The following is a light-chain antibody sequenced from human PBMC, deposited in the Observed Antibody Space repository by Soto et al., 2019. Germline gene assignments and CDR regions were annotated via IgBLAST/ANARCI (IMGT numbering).Light chain of an antibody. Sequence: EIVMTQSPATLSVSPGERATLSCRASQSVSSNLAWYQQKPGQAPRLLIYGASSRATGIPDRFSGSGSGIDFTLTISRLEPEDFAVYYCQQYDISWTFGQGTKVDIK. CDR1: QSVSSN. V-gene: IGKV3-20*01. J-gene: IGKJ1*01. CDR2: GAS. CDR3: QQYDISWT.